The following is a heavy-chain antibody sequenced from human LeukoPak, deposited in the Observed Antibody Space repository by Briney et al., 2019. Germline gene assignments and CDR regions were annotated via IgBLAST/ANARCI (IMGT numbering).Heavy chain of an antibody. J-gene: IGHJ4*01. CDR1: GFTFSSYA. CDR2: ISYDGSNE. CDR3: ARGPYPDY. Sequence: GGSLRLSCAASGFTFSSYAMHWVRQAPGKGLEWVAIISYDGSNEYYADSVKGRFTISRDNSKNLLYLQMNSLRAEDTAVYYCARGPYPDYWGHGTLVTVSS. V-gene: IGHV3-30*04.